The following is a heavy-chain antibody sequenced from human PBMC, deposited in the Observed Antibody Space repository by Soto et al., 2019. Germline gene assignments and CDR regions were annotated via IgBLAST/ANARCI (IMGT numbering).Heavy chain of an antibody. CDR1: GLTFSSYG. V-gene: IGHV3-33*01. J-gene: IGHJ4*02. D-gene: IGHD3-22*01. CDR3: AREGLYYYDSSGYYYFDY. CDR2: IWYDGSNK. Sequence: PGGSLRLSCAASGLTFSSYGMHWVRQAPGKGLEWVAVIWYDGSNKYYADSVKGRFTISRDNSKNTLYLQMNSLRAEDTAVYYCAREGLYYYDSSGYYYFDYWGQGTLVTVSS.